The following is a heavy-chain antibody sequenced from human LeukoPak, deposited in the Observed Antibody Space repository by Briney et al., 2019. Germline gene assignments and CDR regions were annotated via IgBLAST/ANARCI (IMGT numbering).Heavy chain of an antibody. V-gene: IGHV4-39*07. CDR3: ASPTAGDYVNY. Sequence: PSETLSLTCTVSGGSISSSSYYWGWIRQPPGKGLEWIGSIYYSGSTYYNPSLKSRVTISVDTSKNQFSLKLSSVTAADTAVYYCASPTAGDYVNYWGQGTLVTVSS. CDR2: IYYSGST. D-gene: IGHD4-17*01. CDR1: GGSISSSSYY. J-gene: IGHJ4*02.